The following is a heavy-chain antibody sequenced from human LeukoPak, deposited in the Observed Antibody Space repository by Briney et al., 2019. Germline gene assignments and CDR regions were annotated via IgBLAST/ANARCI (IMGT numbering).Heavy chain of an antibody. CDR2: INPNSGGK. CDR1: GYTFTGYY. J-gene: IGHJ4*02. V-gene: IGHV1-2*06. D-gene: IGHD5-18*01. Sequence: GASVKVSCKASGYTFTGYYMHWVRQAPGQGLEWMGRINPNSGGKNYAKKFQGRVTMTRNTSISTAYMELSRLRSDDTAVYYCAREGDKGGYNYWGQGTLVTVSS. CDR3: AREGDKGGYNY.